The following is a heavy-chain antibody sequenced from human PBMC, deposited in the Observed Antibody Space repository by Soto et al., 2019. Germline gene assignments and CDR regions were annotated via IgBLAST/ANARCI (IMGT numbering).Heavy chain of an antibody. J-gene: IGHJ4*02. D-gene: IGHD5-18*01. CDR1: GASITNDAFF. CDR2: ITYGGSI. V-gene: IGHV4-31*02. CDR3: AKMERTQLWLLVQN. Sequence: PSETLSLTXTVSGASITNDAFFWTWVRQHPEKGLEWLAYITYGGSIYYDPSLRSRLTVSIDKSKSQFSLNVRSVTAADTAVYYCAKMERTQLWLLVQNWGQGLPVTVSS.